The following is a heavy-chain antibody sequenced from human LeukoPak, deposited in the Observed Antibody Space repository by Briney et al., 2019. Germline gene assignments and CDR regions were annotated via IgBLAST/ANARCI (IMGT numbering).Heavy chain of an antibody. V-gene: IGHV4-59*12. CDR2: IYYSGST. D-gene: IGHD5-18*01. J-gene: IGHJ4*02. Sequence: SETLSLTCTVSGGSISSYYWSWIRQPPGKGLEWIGYIYYSGSTYYNPSLKSRVTISVDTSKNQFSLKLSSVTAADTAVYYCARALGPAAMDETFDYWGQGTLVTVSS. CDR1: GGSISSYY. CDR3: ARALGPAAMDETFDY.